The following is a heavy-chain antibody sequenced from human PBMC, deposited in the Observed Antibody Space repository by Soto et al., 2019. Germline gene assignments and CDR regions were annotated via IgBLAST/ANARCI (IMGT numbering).Heavy chain of an antibody. J-gene: IGHJ6*02. CDR1: GGTFSSYA. V-gene: IGHV1-69*06. CDR2: LIPIFGTA. Sequence: QVQLVQSGAEVKKPGSSVKVSCKASGGTFSSYAISWVRQAPGQGLEWMGGLIPIFGTANYAQKFQGRVTITADKSTSTAYMELSSLRSEDTAVYYCARDSVRYCRDGVCYQGYYYFAMDVWGQGTTVTVS. D-gene: IGHD2-8*01. CDR3: ARDSVRYCRDGVCYQGYYYFAMDV.